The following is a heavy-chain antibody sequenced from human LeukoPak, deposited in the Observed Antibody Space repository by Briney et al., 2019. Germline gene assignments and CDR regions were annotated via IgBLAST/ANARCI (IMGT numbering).Heavy chain of an antibody. D-gene: IGHD3-22*01. CDR3: AKDTAPFYDSSGFRAFDI. V-gene: IGHV3-9*03. CDR2: ISWNSGSI. J-gene: IGHJ3*02. Sequence: GGSLRLSCAASGFTFDDYPMHWVRQAPGKGLEWVSGISWNSGSIGYADSVKGRFTISRDNAKNSLYLQMNSLRAEDMALYYCAKDTAPFYDSSGFRAFDIWGQGTMVTVSS. CDR1: GFTFDDYP.